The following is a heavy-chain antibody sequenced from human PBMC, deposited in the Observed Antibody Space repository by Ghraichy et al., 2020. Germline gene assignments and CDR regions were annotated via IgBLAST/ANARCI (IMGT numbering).Heavy chain of an antibody. V-gene: IGHV3-7*01. CDR2: IKQDGSEK. J-gene: IGHJ4*02. CDR3: ARDLMGSSWQVDY. D-gene: IGHD6-13*01. Sequence: GGSLRLSCAASGFTFSSYWMSWVRQAPGKGLEWVANIKQDGSEKYYVDSVNGRFTISRDNAKNSLYLQMNSLRAEDTAVYYCARDLMGSSWQVDYWGQGTLVTVSS. CDR1: GFTFSSYW.